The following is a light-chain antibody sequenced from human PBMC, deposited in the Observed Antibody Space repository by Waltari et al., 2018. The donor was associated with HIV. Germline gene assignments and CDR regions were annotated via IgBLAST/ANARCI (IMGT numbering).Light chain of an antibody. J-gene: IGLJ3*02. CDR1: NGCSNYK. Sequence: QPVFTQPPSASASLGASLTLTFTLRNGCSNYKVDRYQHKPGNGPRYVARVGSNGILGSKGADIPDRFSVLGSGLKRTLTIKNLQEEEEGDYHCGTDHASENDFSWLFGGGTKVPVL. CDR2: VGSNGILG. CDR3: GTDHASENDFSWL. V-gene: IGLV9-49*03.